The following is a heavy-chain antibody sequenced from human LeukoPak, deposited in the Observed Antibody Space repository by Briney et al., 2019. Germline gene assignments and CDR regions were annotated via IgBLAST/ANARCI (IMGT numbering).Heavy chain of an antibody. J-gene: IGHJ4*02. CDR1: GFTLSNYE. CDR3: ARDGGYYSIDY. D-gene: IGHD3-22*01. V-gene: IGHV3-48*03. CDR2: ITSSGRTI. Sequence: GGSLRLSCVVSGFTLSNYETNWVRQAPGKGLEWISYITSSGRTIYYADSVKGRFTISRDNAKSSLYLQMNSLRVEDTAIYYCARDGGYYSIDYWGQGTLVTVSS.